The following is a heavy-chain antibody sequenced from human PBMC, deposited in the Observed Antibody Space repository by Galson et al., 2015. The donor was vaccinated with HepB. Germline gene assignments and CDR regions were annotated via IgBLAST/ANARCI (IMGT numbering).Heavy chain of an antibody. J-gene: IGHJ4*02. V-gene: IGHV3-33*01. Sequence: SLRLSCAASGFIFSRHGIHWVRQAPGKGLECVATIWHDGSNQLYADSVKGRFTISRDNSKNTLYLQMNSLRAEDTAVYYCATERRHNTGWFALDSWGQGALVTVSS. D-gene: IGHD6-19*01. CDR2: IWHDGSNQ. CDR3: ATERRHNTGWFALDS. CDR1: GFIFSRHG.